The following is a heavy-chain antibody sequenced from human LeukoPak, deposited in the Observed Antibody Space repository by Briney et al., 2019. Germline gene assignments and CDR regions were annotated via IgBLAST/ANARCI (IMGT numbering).Heavy chain of an antibody. CDR1: GGTFSSYA. V-gene: IGHV1-18*01. CDR2: VSAYNGAT. J-gene: IGHJ4*02. Sequence: ASVKVSCKASGGTFSSYAISWVRQAPGQGLEWMGWVSAYNGATNYAQNFQDRVTMTTDTPTTTAYMELRSLRSDDTAVYFCARVDLYYDSSGYSRAANDYWGQGTLVTVSS. D-gene: IGHD3-22*01. CDR3: ARVDLYYDSSGYSRAANDY.